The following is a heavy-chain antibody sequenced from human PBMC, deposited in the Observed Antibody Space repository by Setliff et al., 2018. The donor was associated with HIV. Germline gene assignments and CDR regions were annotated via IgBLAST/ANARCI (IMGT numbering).Heavy chain of an antibody. Sequence: SVKVSCKASGYTFLNYDINWLRQAPGQGLEWMGGIIPIFGTANYAPKFQGRVTITADESTTTAYMELSSLRSEDTAVYYCARIPNHSSGFDYWGQGTPVTVSS. V-gene: IGHV1-69*13. CDR1: GYTFLNYD. CDR2: IIPIFGTA. D-gene: IGHD3-22*01. CDR3: ARIPNHSSGFDY. J-gene: IGHJ4*02.